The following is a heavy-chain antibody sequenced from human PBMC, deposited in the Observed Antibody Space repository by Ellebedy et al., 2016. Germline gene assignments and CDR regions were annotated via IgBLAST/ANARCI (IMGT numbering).Heavy chain of an antibody. CDR3: ARLPYYCGGDCYSFDY. Sequence: SETLSLXXTVSGGSISSSSYYWGWIRQPPGKGLEWIGSIYYGGSTYSNPSLRSRLDISVDTSKNQFSLKLNSVTAADTAIYYCARLPYYCGGDCYSFDYWGQGTLVTVS. J-gene: IGHJ4*02. D-gene: IGHD2-21*02. V-gene: IGHV4-39*01. CDR2: IYYGGST. CDR1: GGSISSSSYY.